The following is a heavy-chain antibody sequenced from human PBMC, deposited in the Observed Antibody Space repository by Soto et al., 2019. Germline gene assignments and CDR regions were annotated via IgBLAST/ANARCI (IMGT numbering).Heavy chain of an antibody. CDR3: TTDSRGYSYGLFDY. J-gene: IGHJ4*02. CDR1: SVSSAW. CDR2: IKSKTDGGTT. D-gene: IGHD5-18*01. V-gene: IGHV3-15*07. Sequence: SVSSAWMNWVRQAPGKGLEWVGRIKSKTDGGTTDYAAPVKGRFTISRDDSKNTLYLQMNSLKTEDTAVYYCTTDSRGYSYGLFDYWGQGTLVTVSS.